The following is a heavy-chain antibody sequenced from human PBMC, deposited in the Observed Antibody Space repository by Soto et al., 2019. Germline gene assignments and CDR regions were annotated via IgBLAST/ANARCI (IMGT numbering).Heavy chain of an antibody. D-gene: IGHD2-2*01. CDR2: INGDGSST. V-gene: IGHV3-74*03. CDR3: VRATAVSFDS. Sequence: PWGSLRLSCAASGFTFSNYSIHWVRQPPGKGLVWVSRINGDGSSTAYADSVKGRFTISRDNARNMLSLQVNSLRAEDTALYFRVRATAVSFDSWGQGTQVTVSS. CDR1: GFTFSNYS. J-gene: IGHJ4*02.